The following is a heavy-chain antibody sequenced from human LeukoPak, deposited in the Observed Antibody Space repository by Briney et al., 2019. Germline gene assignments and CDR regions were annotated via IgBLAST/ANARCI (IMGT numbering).Heavy chain of an antibody. Sequence: ASVKVFCKASGYTFNGYYMHWVRQAPGQGLEWMGWINPNSGGTNYAQKFQGRVTMTRHTSMRTAHLDVRRLRCGDTHVLYCGRAPTVTTLYYYYYDMEVWGKGTTVTVSS. D-gene: IGHD4-17*01. V-gene: IGHV1-2*02. CDR1: GYTFNGYY. CDR2: INPNSGGT. CDR3: GRAPTVTTLYYYYYDMEV. J-gene: IGHJ6*03.